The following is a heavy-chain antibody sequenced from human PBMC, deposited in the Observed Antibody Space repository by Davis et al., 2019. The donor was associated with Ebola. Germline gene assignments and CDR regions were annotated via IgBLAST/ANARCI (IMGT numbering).Heavy chain of an antibody. Sequence: SETLSLTCAVYGGFFSGYYWSWIRQPPGKGLEWIGEIHHIGSTNYNPSLKSRVTISEDTSKNQFSLRLSSATAADTAVYYCARKPARWENWFDLWGQGTLVTVSS. CDR1: GGFFSGYY. J-gene: IGHJ5*02. CDR3: ARKPARWENWFDL. CDR2: IHHIGST. D-gene: IGHD2-2*01. V-gene: IGHV4-34*01.